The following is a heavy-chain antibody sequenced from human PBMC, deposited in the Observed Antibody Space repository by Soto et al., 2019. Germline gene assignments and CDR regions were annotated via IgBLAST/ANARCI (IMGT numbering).Heavy chain of an antibody. CDR3: AKYDCSGGSCLGGFDY. Sequence: GGSLSLSCAASGFTFSSYAMSWVRQAPGKGLEWVSAISGSGGSTYYADSVKGRFTISRDNSKNTLYLQMNSLRAEDTAVYYCAKYDCSGGSCLGGFDYWGQGTLVTVSS. CDR1: GFTFSSYA. D-gene: IGHD2-15*01. V-gene: IGHV3-23*01. CDR2: ISGSGGST. J-gene: IGHJ4*02.